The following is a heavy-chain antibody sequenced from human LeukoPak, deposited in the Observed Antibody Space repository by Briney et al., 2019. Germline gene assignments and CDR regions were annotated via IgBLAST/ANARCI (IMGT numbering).Heavy chain of an antibody. D-gene: IGHD6-13*01. Sequence: ASVTVSCKASGYTFTSYGISWVRQAPGQGLEWMGWISAYNGNTNYAQKLQGRVTMTTDTSTSTAYMELRSLRSDDTAVYYCARSHSSSWYFYTGNWFDPWGQGTLVTVSP. CDR3: ARSHSSSWYFYTGNWFDP. CDR2: ISAYNGNT. CDR1: GYTFTSYG. V-gene: IGHV1-18*01. J-gene: IGHJ5*02.